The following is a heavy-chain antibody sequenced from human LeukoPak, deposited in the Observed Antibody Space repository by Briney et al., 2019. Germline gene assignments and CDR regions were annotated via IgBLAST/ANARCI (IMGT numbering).Heavy chain of an antibody. J-gene: IGHJ4*02. CDR2: ISSSGSTI. V-gene: IGHV3-11*04. CDR1: GFTFSDYY. D-gene: IGHD2-15*01. Sequence: GGSLRLSCAASGFTFSDYYMSWIRQAPGKGLEWVSYISSSGSTIYYADSVKGRFTISRDNAKNSLYLQMNSLRAEDTAVYYCARGAPLVVVVAATGVSGFDYWGQGTLVTVSS. CDR3: ARGAPLVVVVAATGVSGFDY.